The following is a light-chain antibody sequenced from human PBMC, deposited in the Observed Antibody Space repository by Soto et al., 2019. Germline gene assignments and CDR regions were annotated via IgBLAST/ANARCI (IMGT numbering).Light chain of an antibody. Sequence: QLVLTQPPSVSGAPGQRVTISCTGSSSNIGAGYDVHWYRQVPGTAPKLLINTNNNRPSGVPDRFSGSKSGTSASLAITGLQAEDEADYYCQSYDSSLSGWVFGGGTQLTVL. CDR1: SSNIGAGYD. V-gene: IGLV1-40*01. J-gene: IGLJ3*02. CDR3: QSYDSSLSGWV. CDR2: TNN.